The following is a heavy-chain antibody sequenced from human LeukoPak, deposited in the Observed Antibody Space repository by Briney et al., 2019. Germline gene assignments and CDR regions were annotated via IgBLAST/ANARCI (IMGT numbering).Heavy chain of an antibody. D-gene: IGHD3-3*01. J-gene: IGHJ4*02. CDR1: GGSISSYY. CDR2: IYYSGST. CDR3: ARVYYDFWSGYPNFDY. Sequence: PSETLSLTCTVSGGSISSYYWSWIRQPPGKGLEWIGYIYYSGSTNYNPSLKSRVTISVDTSKNQFSLKLSSVTAADTAVYYCARVYYDFWSGYPNFDYWGQGTLVTVSS. V-gene: IGHV4-59*01.